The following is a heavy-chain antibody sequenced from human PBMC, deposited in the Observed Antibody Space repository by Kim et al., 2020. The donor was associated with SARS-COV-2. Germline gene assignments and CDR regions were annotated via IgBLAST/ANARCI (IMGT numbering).Heavy chain of an antibody. Sequence: GGSLRLSCAASGFTFSSYAMHWVRQAPGKGLEWVAVISYDGSNKYYADSVKGRFTISRDNSKNTLYLQMNSLRAEDTAVYYCASERWVWFGEARKYY. CDR1: GFTFSSYA. D-gene: IGHD3-10*01. J-gene: IGHJ6*01. V-gene: IGHV3-30*04. CDR3: ASERWVWFGEARKYY. CDR2: ISYDGSNK.